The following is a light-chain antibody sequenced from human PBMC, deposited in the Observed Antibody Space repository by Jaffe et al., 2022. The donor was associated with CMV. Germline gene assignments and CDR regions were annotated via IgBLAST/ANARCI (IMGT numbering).Light chain of an antibody. CDR3: QQYDNLPHGSIT. Sequence: DIQMTQSPSSLSASVGDRVTITCQASQDISNYLNWYQQKPGKAPKLLIYDASNLETGVPSRFSGSGSGTDFTFTISSLQPEDIATYYCQQYDNLPHGSITFGQGTRLEIK. CDR2: DAS. J-gene: IGKJ5*01. CDR1: QDISNY. V-gene: IGKV1-33*01.